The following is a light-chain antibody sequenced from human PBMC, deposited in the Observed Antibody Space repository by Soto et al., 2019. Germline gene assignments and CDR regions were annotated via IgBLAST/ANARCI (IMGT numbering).Light chain of an antibody. Sequence: QLTQSPSSLSASVGDRVTITCRASQGITSYLAWYQQRPGKAPGLLIYSASTLHSGVPSRFRGSGYGTDFSLTISNLQPEDFATYYCQQLYSHPLSFGGETNVEIK. CDR1: QGITSY. CDR3: QQLYSHPLS. V-gene: IGKV1-9*01. J-gene: IGKJ4*01. CDR2: SAS.